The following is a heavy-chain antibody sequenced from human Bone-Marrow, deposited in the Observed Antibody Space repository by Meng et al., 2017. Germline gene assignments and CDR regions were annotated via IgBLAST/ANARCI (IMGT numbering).Heavy chain of an antibody. J-gene: IGHJ5*02. CDR1: GFTFSSYW. CDR2: INSDGSST. CDR3: VRDRQQTNWFDP. Sequence: DVQLVESGGGLVQPGGSLRLSCAASGFTFSSYWMHWVRQAPGKGLVWVSRINSDGSSTNYADSVKGRFTISRDNAKNTLDLQMNSLRAEDTAVYYCVRDRQQTNWFDPWGQGTLVTVSS. V-gene: IGHV3-74*01. D-gene: IGHD6-13*01.